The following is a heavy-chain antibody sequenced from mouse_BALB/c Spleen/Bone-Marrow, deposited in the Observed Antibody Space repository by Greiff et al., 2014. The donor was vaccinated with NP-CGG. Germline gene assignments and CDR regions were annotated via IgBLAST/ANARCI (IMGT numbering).Heavy chain of an antibody. V-gene: IGHV1S81*02. CDR2: IDPSNGRT. CDR3: ARSTTAVVRYWYFDV. D-gene: IGHD1-1*01. J-gene: IGHJ1*01. Sequence: QVQLKESGAELVKPGASVKLSCKASGYTFTSYWMHWVKQRPGQGLEWIGEIDPSNGRTNYNEKFKNKATLTVDKSSSTAYMQLSSLTSEDSAVYYCARSTTAVVRYWYFDVWGAGTTVTVSS. CDR1: GYTFTSYW.